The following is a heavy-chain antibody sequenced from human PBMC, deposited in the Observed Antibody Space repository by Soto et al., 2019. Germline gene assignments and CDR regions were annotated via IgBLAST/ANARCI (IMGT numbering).Heavy chain of an antibody. CDR1: GYTFTCPY. J-gene: IGHJ3*02. D-gene: IGHD6-19*01. V-gene: IGHV1-2*04. CDR3: AREGGSSGWLAFDI. Sequence: AAVKVSCKASGYTFTCPYMHWVRQAPGQGLEWMGWINPNSGGTNYAQKFQGWVTMTRDTSISTAYMELSRLRSDDTAVYYCAREGGSSGWLAFDIWGQGTMVTVSS. CDR2: INPNSGGT.